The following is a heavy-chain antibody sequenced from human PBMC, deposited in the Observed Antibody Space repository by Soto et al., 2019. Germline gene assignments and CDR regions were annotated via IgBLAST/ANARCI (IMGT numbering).Heavy chain of an antibody. CDR3: ARCITIFGVALYYLDY. Sequence: SETLSLTCTVSCGSISSSRYYWGWIRQPPGKGLEWIGSIYSSGSTYYNPSLKSRVNISVHTSKNQFSLKLSSVTAADTAVYYCARCITIFGVALYYLDYWGQGAQVTVSS. V-gene: IGHV4-39*01. CDR2: IYSSGST. J-gene: IGHJ4*02. D-gene: IGHD3-3*01. CDR1: CGSISSSRYY.